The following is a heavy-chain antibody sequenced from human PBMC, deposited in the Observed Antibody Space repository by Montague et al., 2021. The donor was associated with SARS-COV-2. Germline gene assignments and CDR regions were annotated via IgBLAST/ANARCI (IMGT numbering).Heavy chain of an antibody. CDR1: GGSISSGGYY. V-gene: IGHV4-31*03. CDR3: ARVRITMIVVVDAFDV. J-gene: IGHJ3*01. D-gene: IGHD3-22*01. Sequence: TLSLTCTVSGGSISSGGYYWSWIRQHPGKGLEWIGYIYCSGSTYYXPSLKSRVTISVDTSKNQFSLKLSSVTAADTAVYYCARVRITMIVVVDAFDVWGQGTMVTVSS. CDR2: IYCSGST.